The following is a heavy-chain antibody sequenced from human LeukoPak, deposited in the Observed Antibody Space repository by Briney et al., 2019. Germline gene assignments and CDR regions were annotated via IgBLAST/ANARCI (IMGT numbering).Heavy chain of an antibody. V-gene: IGHV3-23*01. Sequence: GGSLRLSCVASGFSFNNYAMNWVRQAPGKGLEWVSLIIGSSGSTFYADSVKGRFTISRDKSKNTLYLQMNSLRAEDTAVYYCAKGAYDYIEIAYFGYWGQGSLVTVSS. CDR2: IIGSSGST. CDR3: AKGAYDYIEIAYFGY. CDR1: GFSFNNYA. D-gene: IGHD5-12*01. J-gene: IGHJ4*02.